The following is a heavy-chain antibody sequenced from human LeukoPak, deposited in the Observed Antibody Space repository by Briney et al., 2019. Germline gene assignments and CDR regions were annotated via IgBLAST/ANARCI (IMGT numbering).Heavy chain of an antibody. CDR1: GDSVSFKSDV. CDR3: ARDADGGYDAFDI. CDR2: TYYRSKWNN. Sequence: SQTLSLTCAISGDSVSFKSDVWNWTRQSPSRALEWLGRTYYRSKWNNAYAASVKSRITISPDTSKNQFSLQLNSVTPEDTAVYYCARDADGGYDAFDIWGQGTMVTVSS. D-gene: IGHD3-10*01. J-gene: IGHJ3*02. V-gene: IGHV6-1*01.